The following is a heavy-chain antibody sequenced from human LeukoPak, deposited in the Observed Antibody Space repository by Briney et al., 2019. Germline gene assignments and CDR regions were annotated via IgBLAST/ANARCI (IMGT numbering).Heavy chain of an antibody. J-gene: IGHJ4*02. Sequence: GASVKVSCKASGYTFTSYYMHWVRQAPGQGLEWMGIINPSGGSTSYAQKFQGRVTMTRDTSTSTVYMELSSLRSEDTAVYYCARGPTVNYYDSSGYFYWGQGTLVTVSS. CDR3: ARGPTVNYYDSSGYFY. D-gene: IGHD3-22*01. CDR1: GYTFTSYY. V-gene: IGHV1-46*01. CDR2: INPSGGST.